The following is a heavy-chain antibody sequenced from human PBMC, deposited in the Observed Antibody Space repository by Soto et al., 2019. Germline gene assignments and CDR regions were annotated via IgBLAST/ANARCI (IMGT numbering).Heavy chain of an antibody. CDR1: GYTFTSYD. Sequence: ASVNVSCKASGYTFTSYDINWVRQATGQGLEWMGWMNPNSGNTGYAQKFQGRVTMTRNTSISTAYMELSSLRSEDTAVYYCAILVVPAASFDYWGQGTLVTVSS. D-gene: IGHD2-2*01. CDR3: AILVVPAASFDY. J-gene: IGHJ4*02. CDR2: MNPNSGNT. V-gene: IGHV1-8*02.